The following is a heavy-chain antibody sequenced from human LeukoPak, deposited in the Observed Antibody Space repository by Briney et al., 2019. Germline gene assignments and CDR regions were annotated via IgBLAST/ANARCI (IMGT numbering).Heavy chain of an antibody. CDR2: MNPNSGNT. Sequence: EASVKVSCKASGYTFTSYDINWVRQATGQGLEWMGWMNPNSGNTGYAQKFQGRVTMTRNTSISTAYMELSSLRSVDTAVYYCARALARRYYSGGSCYPRRYYFDYWGQGTLVTVSS. J-gene: IGHJ4*02. D-gene: IGHD2-15*01. CDR3: ARALARRYYSGGSCYPRRYYFDY. V-gene: IGHV1-8*01. CDR1: GYTFTSYD.